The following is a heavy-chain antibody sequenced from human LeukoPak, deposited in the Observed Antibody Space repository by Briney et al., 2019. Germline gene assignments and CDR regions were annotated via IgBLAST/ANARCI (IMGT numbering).Heavy chain of an antibody. V-gene: IGHV3-7*04. Sequence: GGSLRLSCAASGFPFSSSWMSWVRQAPGKWLEWVANIKQDGSAKFYVDSLKGRFTISRDNAKNSLYLQMSSLRAEDTAVYYCARWGGGFDYWGQGTLVTVSS. CDR3: ARWGGGFDY. D-gene: IGHD3-16*01. CDR2: IKQDGSAK. J-gene: IGHJ4*02. CDR1: GFPFSSSW.